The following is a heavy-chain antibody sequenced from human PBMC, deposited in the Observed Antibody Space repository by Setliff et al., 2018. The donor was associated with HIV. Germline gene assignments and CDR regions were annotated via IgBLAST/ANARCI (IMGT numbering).Heavy chain of an antibody. Sequence: SETLSLTCTVSGDSISTYCWIWIRQPPGKGLEWIGNIYTSGSTNYNPSLKSRVTISVDTSKNQFSLKLGSVTAADTAVYYCARHVPRSSRIDYWGQGTLVTVSS. CDR2: IYTSGST. J-gene: IGHJ4*02. CDR1: GDSISTYC. V-gene: IGHV4-4*09. D-gene: IGHD6-13*01. CDR3: ARHVPRSSRIDY.